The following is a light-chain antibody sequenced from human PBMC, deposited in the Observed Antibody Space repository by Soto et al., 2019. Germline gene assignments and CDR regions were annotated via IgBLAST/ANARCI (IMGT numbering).Light chain of an antibody. J-gene: IGKJ3*01. V-gene: IGKV3-11*01. Sequence: EIVLTQSPDTLSLSPGERATLSCRASQSVSSSLAWYQQKPGQAPRLLIYDASNRATGIPARFSGSGSGTDFPLTISSLEPEDFAVYYCQQRSNWPPEVTFGPGPKVDIK. CDR2: DAS. CDR3: QQRSNWPPEVT. CDR1: QSVSSS.